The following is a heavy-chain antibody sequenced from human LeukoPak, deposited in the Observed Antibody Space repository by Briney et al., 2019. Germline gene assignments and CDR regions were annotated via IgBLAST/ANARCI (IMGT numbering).Heavy chain of an antibody. Sequence: RLGESLKISCKGSGYSFTSYWSGWVRQMPGKGLEWMGIIYPVDSDTRYRPSFQGQATISADKSISTAYLQWSSLKASDTAMYYCARRSANYYGSGSYAGYYFDYWGQGTLVTVSS. CDR1: GYSFTSYW. V-gene: IGHV5-51*01. D-gene: IGHD3-10*01. CDR3: ARRSANYYGSGSYAGYYFDY. CDR2: IYPVDSDT. J-gene: IGHJ4*02.